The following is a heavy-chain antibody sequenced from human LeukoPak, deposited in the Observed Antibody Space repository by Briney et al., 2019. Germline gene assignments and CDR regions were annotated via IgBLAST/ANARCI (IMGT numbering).Heavy chain of an antibody. J-gene: IGHJ4*02. V-gene: IGHV4-34*01. CDR3: AGVPRRCGPCDY. CDR2: INHSGST. CDR1: GGSFSGYY. Sequence: SETLSLTCAVYGGSFSGYYWSWIRQPPGKGLEWIGEINHSGSTNYNPSLKSRVTISVDTSKNQFSLKLSSVTAADTAVYYRAGVPRRCGPCDYWGQGTLVTVSS. D-gene: IGHD2-21*01.